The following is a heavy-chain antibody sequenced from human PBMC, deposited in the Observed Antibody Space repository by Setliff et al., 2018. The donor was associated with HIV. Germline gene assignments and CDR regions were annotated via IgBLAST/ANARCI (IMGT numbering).Heavy chain of an antibody. CDR1: GFTFDNYG. CDR2: INWNGGST. Sequence: GGSLRLSCAASGFTFDNYGMTWVRQAPGKGLEWVSGINWNGGSTGYADSVKGRFTISRDDSKNIAYLQMNSLKTEDTAVYYCTRGASHYGSGIWFDPWGQGTLVTVSS. D-gene: IGHD3-10*01. CDR3: TRGASHYGSGIWFDP. V-gene: IGHV3-20*04. J-gene: IGHJ5*02.